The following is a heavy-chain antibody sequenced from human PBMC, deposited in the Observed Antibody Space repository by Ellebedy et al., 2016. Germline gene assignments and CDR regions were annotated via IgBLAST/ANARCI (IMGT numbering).Heavy chain of an antibody. CDR1: GGTFSTYT. D-gene: IGHD6-19*01. J-gene: IGHJ4*02. Sequence: ASVKVSCKASGGTFSTYTINWVRQAPGQGLGWMGGIIPIFGTENYAQKLQGRFTITADESTNTAYMELSSLRSEDTAVYYCARDGVGSGWYHFDYWGQGTLVTVSS. CDR2: IIPIFGTE. CDR3: ARDGVGSGWYHFDY. V-gene: IGHV1-69*13.